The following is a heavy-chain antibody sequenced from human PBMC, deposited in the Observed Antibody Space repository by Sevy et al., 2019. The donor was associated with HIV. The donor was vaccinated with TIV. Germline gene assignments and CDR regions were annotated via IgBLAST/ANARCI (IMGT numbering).Heavy chain of an antibody. Sequence: ASVKVSCKASGYTFTSYDINWVRQATGQGLEWMGWMNPNSGNTGYAQKFQGRVTMTRNTSISTAYMELSSLRSEDPAVYYCSRIPGHCSSTSCRNKDPYGMDVWGQGTTVTVSS. J-gene: IGHJ6*02. V-gene: IGHV1-8*01. CDR1: GYTFTSYD. D-gene: IGHD2-2*01. CDR2: MNPNSGNT. CDR3: SRIPGHCSSTSCRNKDPYGMDV.